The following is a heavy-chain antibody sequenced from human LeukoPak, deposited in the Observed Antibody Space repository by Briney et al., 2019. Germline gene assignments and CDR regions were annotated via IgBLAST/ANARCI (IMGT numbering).Heavy chain of an antibody. Sequence: GGSLRLSCAASGFTFSNYAMSWVRQAPGKGLEWVSAISGGGGPTYYADSVKGRFTISRDNSKNTLYLQMNSLRAEDTAVYYCARDPGTTDDYWGQGTLVTVSS. J-gene: IGHJ4*02. V-gene: IGHV3-23*01. D-gene: IGHD1-7*01. CDR1: GFTFSNYA. CDR2: ISGGGGPT. CDR3: ARDPGTTDDY.